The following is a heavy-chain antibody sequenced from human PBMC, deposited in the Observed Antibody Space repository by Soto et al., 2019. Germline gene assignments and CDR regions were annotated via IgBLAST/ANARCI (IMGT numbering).Heavy chain of an antibody. Sequence: GGSLRLSCAASGLTVSDTFMSWVRQAPGKGLEWVSVIYSGITTHYADSVKGRFSMSRDNAKNTVYLQMSSLRAEDTAVYYCGRTHYYDSHSLFALWGQETLVTVSS. V-gene: IGHV3-53*01. CDR3: GRTHYYDSHSLFAL. CDR2: IYSGITT. D-gene: IGHD3-22*01. J-gene: IGHJ4*02. CDR1: GLTVSDTF.